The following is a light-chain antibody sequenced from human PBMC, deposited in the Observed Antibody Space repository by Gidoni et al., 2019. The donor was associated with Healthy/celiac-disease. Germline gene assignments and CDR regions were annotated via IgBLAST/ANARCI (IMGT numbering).Light chain of an antibody. CDR3: QQSYSTPLT. Sequence: DIQLTQSPSSLSASVVDSVTITCRASQSISSYLNWYQQKPGKAPKLLIYAASSLQSGVPSRFSGSGSGTDFTLTISSLQPEDFATYYCQQSYSTPLTFGPGTKVDIK. J-gene: IGKJ3*01. CDR1: QSISSY. V-gene: IGKV1-39*01. CDR2: AAS.